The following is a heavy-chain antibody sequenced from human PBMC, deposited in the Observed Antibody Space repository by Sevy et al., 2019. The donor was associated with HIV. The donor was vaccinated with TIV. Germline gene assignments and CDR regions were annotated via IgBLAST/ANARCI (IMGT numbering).Heavy chain of an antibody. Sequence: SETLSLTCTVSGGSISSSSYYWGWIRQPPGKGLEWIGRIYYSGSTYYNPSLKSRVTISVDTSKNQFSLKLSSVTAADTAVYYCATPSRDLGDYFDYWGQGTLVTVSS. CDR2: IYYSGST. V-gene: IGHV4-39*01. CDR1: GGSISSSSYY. J-gene: IGHJ4*02. CDR3: ATPSRDLGDYFDY. D-gene: IGHD3-16*01.